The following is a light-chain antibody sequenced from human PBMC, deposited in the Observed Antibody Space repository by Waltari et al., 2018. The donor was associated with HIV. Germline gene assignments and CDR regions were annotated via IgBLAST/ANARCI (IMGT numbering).Light chain of an antibody. CDR3: QQMNSFG. V-gene: IGKV1-5*03. J-gene: IGKJ3*01. CDR1: QNIGHW. Sequence: DIQMTQSPSTLSASVGDTVTLTCRASQNIGHWLAWYQQKPGKAPSLLIYKASSLEIGVPSRFSAAVSGTQFTLTITSLRPDDFGTYYCQQMNSFGFGPGT. CDR2: KAS.